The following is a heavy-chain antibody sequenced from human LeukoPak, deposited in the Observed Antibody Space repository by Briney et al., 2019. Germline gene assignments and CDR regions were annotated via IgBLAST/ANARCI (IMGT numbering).Heavy chain of an antibody. CDR1: GYTFTSYG. J-gene: IGHJ4*02. CDR2: ISAYNGIT. CDR3: ARGADIEVGYSSSSSSDY. V-gene: IGHV1-18*01. D-gene: IGHD6-6*01. Sequence: ASVKVSCKASGYTFTSYGISWVRQAPGQGLEWMGWISAYNGITNYAQKLQGRVTMTTDTSTSTAYMELRSLRSDDTAVYYCARGADIEVGYSSSSSSDYWGQGTLVTVSS.